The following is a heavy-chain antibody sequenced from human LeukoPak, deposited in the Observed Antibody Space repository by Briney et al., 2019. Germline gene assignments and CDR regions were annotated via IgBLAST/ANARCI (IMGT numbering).Heavy chain of an antibody. J-gene: IGHJ4*02. V-gene: IGHV3-48*03. Sequence: PGGSLRLSCAASGFTFSNYEMNWVRQAPGKGLEWVSYISSSGSTIYYADSVKGRFTISRDNGRNSLYLQMDSLRVDDTAVYYCAKVGAWELQRVFENWGQGTLVTVSS. CDR3: AKVGAWELQRVFEN. D-gene: IGHD1-26*01. CDR2: ISSSGSTI. CDR1: GFTFSNYE.